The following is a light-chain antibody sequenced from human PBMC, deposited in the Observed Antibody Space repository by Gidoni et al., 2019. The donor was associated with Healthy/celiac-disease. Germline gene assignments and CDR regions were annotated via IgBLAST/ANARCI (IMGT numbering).Light chain of an antibody. CDR1: SRDVGGYNY. J-gene: IGLJ3*02. Sequence: QSALTQPASVSGSPGQSITISCTGTSRDVGGYNYVSWYQQHPGKAPKLMIYDVSNRPSGVSNRFSGSKAGNKASLTISGLQAEDEADYYCSSYTSRSTPWVFGGGTKLTVL. CDR2: DVS. V-gene: IGLV2-14*01. CDR3: SSYTSRSTPWV.